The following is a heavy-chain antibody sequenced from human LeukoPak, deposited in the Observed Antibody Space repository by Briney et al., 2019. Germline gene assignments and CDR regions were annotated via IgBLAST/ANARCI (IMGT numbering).Heavy chain of an antibody. J-gene: IGHJ4*02. V-gene: IGHV4-34*01. CDR1: GGSFSGYY. D-gene: IGHD3-10*01. CDR3: ARRAPSWFGSGSYQWDY. Sequence: ASETLSLTCAVYGGSFSGYYWSWIRQPPGKGLEWIGEINHSGSTNYNPSLKSRVTISVDTSKNQFSLKLSSVTAADTAVYYCARRAPSWFGSGSYQWDYWGQGTLVTVSS. CDR2: INHSGST.